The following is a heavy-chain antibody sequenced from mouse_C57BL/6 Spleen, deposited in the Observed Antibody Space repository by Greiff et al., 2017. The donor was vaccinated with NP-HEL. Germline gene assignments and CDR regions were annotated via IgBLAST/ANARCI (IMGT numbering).Heavy chain of an antibody. CDR2: IDPSDSET. V-gene: IGHV1-52*01. CDR1: GYTFTSYW. J-gene: IGHJ1*03. CDR3: AREGSLTGTGYFDV. D-gene: IGHD4-1*01. Sequence: QVQLQQPGAELVRPGSSVKLSCKASGYTFTSYWMHWVKQRPIQGLEWIGNIDPSDSETHYNQKFKDKATLTVDKSSSTAYMQLSSLTSEDSAVYYCAREGSLTGTGYFDVWGTGTTVTVSS.